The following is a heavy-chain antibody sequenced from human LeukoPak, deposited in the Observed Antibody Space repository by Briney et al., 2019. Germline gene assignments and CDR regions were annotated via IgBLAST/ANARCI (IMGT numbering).Heavy chain of an antibody. CDR3: AAGIAVAGRFDY. Sequence: SETLSLTCTVSGGSISSYYWSWIRQHPGKGLEWIGYIYYSGSTYYNPSLKSRVTISVDTSKNQFSLKLSSVTAADTAVYYCAAGIAVAGRFDYWGQGTLVTVSS. V-gene: IGHV4-59*06. D-gene: IGHD6-19*01. CDR2: IYYSGST. J-gene: IGHJ4*02. CDR1: GGSISSYY.